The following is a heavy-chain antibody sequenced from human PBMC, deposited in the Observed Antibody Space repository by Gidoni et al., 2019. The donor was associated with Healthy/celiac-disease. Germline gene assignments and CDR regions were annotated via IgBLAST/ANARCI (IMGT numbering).Heavy chain of an antibody. CDR2: IYHSGST. CDR1: GYSISSGYY. V-gene: IGHV4-38-2*01. CDR3: ARQGFSFFDY. J-gene: IGHJ4*02. Sequence: QVQLQESGPGLVKPSETLSLTCAVSGYSISSGYYWGWIRQPPGKGLEWIGSIYHSGSTYYTPSLKSRVTISVDTSKNQFSLKLSSVTAADTAVYYCARQGFSFFDYWGQGTLVTVSS.